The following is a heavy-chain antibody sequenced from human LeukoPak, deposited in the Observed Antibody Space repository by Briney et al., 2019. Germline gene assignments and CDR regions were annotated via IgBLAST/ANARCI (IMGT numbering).Heavy chain of an antibody. Sequence: GASVKVSCKASGYDFSRYDINWVRQAPGQGLEWMGWINTNTGNPTYAQGFTGRFVFSLDTSVSTAYLQISSLKAEDTAVYYCARERYYYDSSGYSLRYFDYWGQGTLVTVSS. V-gene: IGHV7-4-1*02. CDR2: INTNTGNP. CDR1: GYDFSRYD. J-gene: IGHJ4*02. CDR3: ARERYYYDSSGYSLRYFDY. D-gene: IGHD3-22*01.